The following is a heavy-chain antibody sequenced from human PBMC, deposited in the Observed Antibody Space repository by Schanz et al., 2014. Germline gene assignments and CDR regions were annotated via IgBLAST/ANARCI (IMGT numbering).Heavy chain of an antibody. CDR1: GFTFSDYY. CDR2: VSSNNIYT. D-gene: IGHD1-26*01. CDR3: AKDPSYGSDWVKYLDH. J-gene: IGHJ4*02. Sequence: QVQLVESGGGLVKPGGSLRLSCTASGFTFSDYYMTWIRQAPGKGLEWVSYVSSNNIYTKYADSVRGRFTISRDNAKKSLYLQMNSLRAEDTAVYYCAKDPSYGSDWVKYLDHWGQGTLVTVSS. V-gene: IGHV3-11*06.